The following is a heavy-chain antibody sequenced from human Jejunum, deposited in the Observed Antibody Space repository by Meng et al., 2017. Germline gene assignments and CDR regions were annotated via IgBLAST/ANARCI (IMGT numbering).Heavy chain of an antibody. J-gene: IGHJ5*02. CDR2: INPSGDGR. CDR3: ARDQSSAERSWWFDP. V-gene: IGHV1-46*01. CDR1: GFSFTSHY. D-gene: IGHD2-2*01. Sequence: ASVKVSCKASGFSFTSHYMHWVRQAPGQGLEWMGVINPSGDGRTYAQKFQGRISMIRDTSTSTTYMELSSLTSEDTAVYYCARDQSSAERSWWFDPWGQGTLVTVSS.